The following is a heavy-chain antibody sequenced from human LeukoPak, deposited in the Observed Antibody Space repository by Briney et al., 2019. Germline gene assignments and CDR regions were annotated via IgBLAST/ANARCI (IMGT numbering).Heavy chain of an antibody. D-gene: IGHD3-3*01. CDR2: IYYTGST. Sequence: PSETLSLTCTVSGGSISSSSYYWGWIRQPPGKGLEFIGNIYYTGSTYYNPSLKSRVTISVDTSKSQFSLRLSSVTAADTAVYYCARARITIFGVVSRYYFDYWGQGTLVTVSS. CDR1: GGSISSSSYY. CDR3: ARARITIFGVVSRYYFDY. V-gene: IGHV4-39*01. J-gene: IGHJ4*02.